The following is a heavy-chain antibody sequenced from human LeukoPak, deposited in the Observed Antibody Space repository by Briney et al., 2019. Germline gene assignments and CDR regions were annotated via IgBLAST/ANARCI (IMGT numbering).Heavy chain of an antibody. J-gene: IGHJ4*02. CDR1: GFTVSSYY. Sequence: QSGGSLRLSCAASGFTVSSYYMNWVRQAPGKELEWVSVIYTGGGRYYADSVRGRFTISRDTSKNMVFLQMNSLRVEDTAAYYCARGIDYWGRGTLVTVSS. CDR3: ARGIDY. V-gene: IGHV3-53*01. CDR2: IYTGGGR.